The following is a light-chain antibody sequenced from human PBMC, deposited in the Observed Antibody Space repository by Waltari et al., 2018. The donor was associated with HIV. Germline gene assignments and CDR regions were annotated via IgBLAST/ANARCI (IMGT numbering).Light chain of an antibody. V-gene: IGLV1-51*01. CDR3: EAWDSGPRAVV. CDR2: DNN. J-gene: IGLJ3*02. Sequence: QSVLTQPPSVSAAPGQKVTISCSGSSSNIGNNYVSWYQQFPGTAPNLLLYDNNQRPSGIPDRFSGSKSGTSATLVITGLQTGDEANYYCEAWDSGPRAVVFGGGTKLAVL. CDR1: SSNIGNNY.